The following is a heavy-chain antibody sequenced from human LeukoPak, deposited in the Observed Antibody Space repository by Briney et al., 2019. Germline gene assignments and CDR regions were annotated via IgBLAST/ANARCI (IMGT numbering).Heavy chain of an antibody. D-gene: IGHD6-13*01. CDR3: ARGRSSRYFDY. J-gene: IGHJ4*02. CDR1: GFTFSSYS. V-gene: IGHV3-48*04. CDR2: ISSSSSTI. Sequence: GGSLRLSCAASGFTFSSYSMNWVRQAPGKGMERVSYISSSSSTIYYADSVQGRFTISRDNAKNSLYLQMNSLRAEDTAVYYCARGRSSRYFDYWGQGTLVTVSS.